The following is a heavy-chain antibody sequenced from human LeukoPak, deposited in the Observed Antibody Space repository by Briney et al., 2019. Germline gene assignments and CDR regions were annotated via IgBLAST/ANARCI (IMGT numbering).Heavy chain of an antibody. CDR3: AKEDRGNIIAAAGSGAFDI. CDR2: ISGSGGST. CDR1: GFTFSSYG. V-gene: IGHV3-23*01. Sequence: PGGSLRLSCAASGFTFSSYGMSWVRQAPGKGLEWVSAISGSGGSTYYADSVKGRFTISRDNAKNTLYLQMNSLRAEDTAVYYCAKEDRGNIIAAAGSGAFDIWGQGTMVTVSS. J-gene: IGHJ3*02. D-gene: IGHD6-13*01.